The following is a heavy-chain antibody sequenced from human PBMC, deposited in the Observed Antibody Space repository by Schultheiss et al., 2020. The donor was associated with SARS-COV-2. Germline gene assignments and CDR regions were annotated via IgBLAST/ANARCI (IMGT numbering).Heavy chain of an antibody. D-gene: IGHD3-10*01. Sequence: SETLSLTCTVSGGSISSYYWSWIRQPPGKGLEWIGYIYYSGSTYYNPSLKSRVTISVDTSKNQFSLKLSSVTAADTAVYYCARGSYGSAASYYYYYYMDVWGKGTTVTVSS. CDR3: ARGSYGSAASYYYYYYMDV. CDR2: IYYSGST. V-gene: IGHV4-59*08. CDR1: GGSISSYY. J-gene: IGHJ6*03.